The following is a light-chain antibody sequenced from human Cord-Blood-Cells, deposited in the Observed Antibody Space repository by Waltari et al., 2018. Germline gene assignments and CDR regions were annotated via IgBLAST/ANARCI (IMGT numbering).Light chain of an antibody. CDR2: EVS. CDR1: SSDVGGYNY. Sequence: QSALTQPPSASGSPGQSVTISCTGTSSDVGGYNYVSWYQQHPGKAPKLMIYEVSKRPSGVPDRFSGSNSGNTASLTVSGLQAEDEADYCCSSYAGSNNLVFGGGTKLTVL. J-gene: IGLJ3*02. CDR3: SSYAGSNNLV. V-gene: IGLV2-8*01.